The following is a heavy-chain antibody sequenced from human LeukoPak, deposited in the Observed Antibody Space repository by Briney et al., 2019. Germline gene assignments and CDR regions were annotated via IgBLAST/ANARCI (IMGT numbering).Heavy chain of an antibody. J-gene: IGHJ3*02. D-gene: IGHD2-2*01. CDR1: GYTLTELS. CDR2: FDPEDGET. Sequence: ASVKVSCKVSGYTLTELSMHLVRQAPGKGLEWMGGFDPEDGETIYAQKFQGRVTMTEDTSTDTAYMELSSLRSEDTAVYYCATAPGVVVPAAIDDAFDIWGQGTMVTVSS. V-gene: IGHV1-24*01. CDR3: ATAPGVVVPAAIDDAFDI.